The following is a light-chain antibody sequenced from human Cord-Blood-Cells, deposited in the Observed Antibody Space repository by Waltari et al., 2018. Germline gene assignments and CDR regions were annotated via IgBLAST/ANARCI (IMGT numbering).Light chain of an antibody. V-gene: IGKV3-20*01. CDR3: QQYGSSPFI. CDR2: GAS. J-gene: IGKJ3*01. CDR1: QSVSSSY. Sequence: EIVLTQSPGTLSLSPGERATLSCRASQSVSSSYLAWYQQKPGQAPRLLIYGASSRATGIPDRFSGSGSGTDFTLTISRLEPEDFAVYYCQQYGSSPFIFGPGTKADIK.